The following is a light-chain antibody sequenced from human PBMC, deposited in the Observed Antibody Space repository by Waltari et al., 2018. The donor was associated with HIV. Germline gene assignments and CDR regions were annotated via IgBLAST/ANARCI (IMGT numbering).Light chain of an antibody. CDR1: SSTIGAGYD. CDR3: QSYDSNLSGL. Sequence: QSELTQPPSVSAAPGQRVTISCTGSSSTIGAGYDVHWYQQVPGRAPKVVIYGNSTRPSGVPDRFSGSKSGSSASLVITGLQSEDEADYYCQSYDSNLSGLFGGGTKVTVL. CDR2: GNS. V-gene: IGLV1-40*01. J-gene: IGLJ2*01.